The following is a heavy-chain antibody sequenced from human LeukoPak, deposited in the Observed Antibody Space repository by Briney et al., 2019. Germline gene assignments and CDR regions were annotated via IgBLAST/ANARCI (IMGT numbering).Heavy chain of an antibody. CDR3: ARGYYYDSSGYYFDY. Sequence: SETLSLTCAVYGGSFSGYYWSWIRQPPGKGLEWIGEINHSGSTNYNPSLKSRVTISVDTSKNQFSLKLSSVTAADTAVYYCARGYYYDSSGYYFDYWGQGTLVTVSS. D-gene: IGHD3-22*01. CDR2: INHSGST. V-gene: IGHV4-34*01. CDR1: GGSFSGYY. J-gene: IGHJ4*02.